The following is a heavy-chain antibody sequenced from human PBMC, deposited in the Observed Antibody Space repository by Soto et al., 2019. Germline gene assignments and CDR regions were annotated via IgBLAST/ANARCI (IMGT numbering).Heavy chain of an antibody. CDR3: ARGDSSGWTDAFDI. Sequence: QVQLQESGPGLVKPSQTLSLTCTVSGGSITSGGYYWSWIRHHPGQGLDWIGYMYYSGSTYYNPSLKSRVTISVDTSKNQFSLKLSSVTAADTAVYYCARGDSSGWTDAFDIWGQGTMVTVSS. CDR2: MYYSGST. J-gene: IGHJ3*02. CDR1: GGSITSGGYY. V-gene: IGHV4-31*03. D-gene: IGHD6-19*01.